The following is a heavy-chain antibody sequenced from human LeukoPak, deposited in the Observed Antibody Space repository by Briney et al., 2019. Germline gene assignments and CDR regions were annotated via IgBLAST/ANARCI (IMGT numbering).Heavy chain of an antibody. CDR3: ARVHDGYDGFDY. J-gene: IGHJ4*02. V-gene: IGHV1-69*04. Sequence: SVKVSCKASGYTFTSYAISWVRQAPGQGLEWMGRIIPILGIANYAQKFQGRVTITADKSTSTAYMELSSLRSEDTAVYYCARVHDGYDGFDYWGQGTLVTVSS. D-gene: IGHD5-12*01. CDR2: IIPILGIA. CDR1: GYTFTSYA.